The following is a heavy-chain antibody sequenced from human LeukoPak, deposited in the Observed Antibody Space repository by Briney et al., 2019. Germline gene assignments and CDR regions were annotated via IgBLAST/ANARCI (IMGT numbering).Heavy chain of an antibody. V-gene: IGHV3-11*03. CDR2: ISSSGDNT. J-gene: IGHJ5*02. CDR1: GFTFSDYY. Sequence: GGSLRLSCEASGFTFSDYYMSWIRQAPGKGLEWVSYISSSGDNTIHADSVKGRFTISRDNAKNSLYLQMNSLRDEDTAVYYCVGPTCLRSGYCSTNPWGQGTLVTVSS. CDR3: VGPTCLRSGYCSTNP. D-gene: IGHD2-2*01.